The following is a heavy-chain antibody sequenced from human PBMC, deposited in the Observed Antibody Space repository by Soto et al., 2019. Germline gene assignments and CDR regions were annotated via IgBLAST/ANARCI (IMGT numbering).Heavy chain of an antibody. CDR3: AAYYYDSSGYLV. CDR2: IHSSGSI. V-gene: IGHV4-30-4*01. D-gene: IGHD3-22*01. Sequence: SETLSLTCTVSGGSISSDDYYWSWIRQAPGRGLEWIGYIHSSGSIYYNPSLKSRATMSIDTAGNQFSLKVSSVTVADTAVYYCAAYYYDSSGYLVWGQGTLVTVSS. CDR1: GGSISSDDYY. J-gene: IGHJ4*02.